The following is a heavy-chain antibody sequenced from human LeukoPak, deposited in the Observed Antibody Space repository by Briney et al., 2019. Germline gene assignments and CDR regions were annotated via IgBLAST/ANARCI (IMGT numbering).Heavy chain of an antibody. J-gene: IGHJ4*02. V-gene: IGHV3-33*06. Sequence: GRSLRLSCVASGFTFSSYGMHWVRQAPGKGLEWVAVIWYDGRNKYYGDSVKGRFTISRDNSKNTLYLQMNSLRAEDTAVYYCAKEPIPMAGGYYFDYWGQGTLVTVSS. CDR1: GFTFSSYG. CDR3: AKEPIPMAGGYYFDY. D-gene: IGHD6-19*01. CDR2: IWYDGRNK.